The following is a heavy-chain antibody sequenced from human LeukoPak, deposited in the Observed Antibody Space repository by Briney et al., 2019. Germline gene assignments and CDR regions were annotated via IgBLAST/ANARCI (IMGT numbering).Heavy chain of an antibody. J-gene: IGHJ4*02. CDR2: IIPVFGTA. CDR3: ARVVEGTSMIDY. CDR1: GGTFRSYV. D-gene: IGHD5-18*01. V-gene: IGHV1-69*06. Sequence: SVKVSCKASGGTFRSYVISWVRQAPGQGLEWMGGIIPVFGTANYAQKFQGRVTITADKSTSTAYMELSSLGSDDTAVYYCARVVEGTSMIDYWGQGTLVTVSS.